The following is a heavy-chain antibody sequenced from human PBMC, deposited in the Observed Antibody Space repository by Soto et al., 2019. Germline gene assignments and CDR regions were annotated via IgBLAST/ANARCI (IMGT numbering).Heavy chain of an antibody. Sequence: ASVKVSCKASGYTFTGYYMHWVRQAPGQGLEWMGWINPNSGGTNYAQKFQGWVTMTRDTSISTAYMELSRLRSDDTAVYYCAREHPSGGGGWFDPWGQGTLVTVSS. CDR3: AREHPSGGGGWFDP. D-gene: IGHD3-16*01. CDR1: GYTFTGYY. V-gene: IGHV1-2*04. CDR2: INPNSGGT. J-gene: IGHJ5*02.